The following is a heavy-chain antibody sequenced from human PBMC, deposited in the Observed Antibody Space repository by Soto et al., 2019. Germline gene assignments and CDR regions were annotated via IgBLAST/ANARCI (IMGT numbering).Heavy chain of an antibody. J-gene: IGHJ4*02. CDR1: GGTISSYA. CDR3: ARDNLRACTNGGCYTGRDDY. D-gene: IGHD2-8*01. Sequence: QVQLVQSGAEVKKPGSSVKVSCKASGGTISSYAISWVRQAPGQGLEWMGGIIPIFGTANYAQKFQGRVTITADKSTSTAYMEMSSLRSEDTAVYYCARDNLRACTNGGCYTGRDDYWGQGTLVTVSS. V-gene: IGHV1-69*06. CDR2: IIPIFGTA.